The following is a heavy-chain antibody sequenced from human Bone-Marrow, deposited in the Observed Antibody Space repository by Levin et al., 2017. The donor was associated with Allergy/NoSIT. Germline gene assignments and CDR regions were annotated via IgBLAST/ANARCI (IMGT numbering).Heavy chain of an antibody. CDR2: ISPYNGDT. J-gene: IGHJ4*02. V-gene: IGHV1-18*01. CDR3: ARAELVWFGELRF. D-gene: IGHD3-10*01. CDR1: NYTFTSSG. Sequence: AASVKVSCKASNYTFTSSGISWVRQAPGQGLEWMGWISPYNGDTNYAPRLQGRVTMTTDTSTSTAYMELRSLRSDDTAVYYCARAELVWFGELRFWGQGTLVTVSS.